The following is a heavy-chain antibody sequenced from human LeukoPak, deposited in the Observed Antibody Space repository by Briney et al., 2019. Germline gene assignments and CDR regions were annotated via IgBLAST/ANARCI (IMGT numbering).Heavy chain of an antibody. CDR1: GFTFSSYS. D-gene: IGHD4-17*01. V-gene: IGHV3-48*02. CDR2: ISSSSSTI. CDR3: ARAVYYYYGMDV. J-gene: IGHJ6*02. Sequence: GGSLRRSCAASGFTFSSYSMIWVRQAPGKGLEWASYISSSSSTIYYADSVKGRFTISRDNAKNSLYLQMNSLRDEDTAVYYCARAVYYYYGMDVWGQGTTVTVSS.